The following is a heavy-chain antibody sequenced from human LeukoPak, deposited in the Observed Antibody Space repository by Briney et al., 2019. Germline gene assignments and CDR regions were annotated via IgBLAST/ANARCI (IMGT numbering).Heavy chain of an antibody. J-gene: IGHJ4*02. D-gene: IGHD7-27*01. V-gene: IGHV3-11*01. Sequence: GGSLRLSCAASGFIFSDYCMSWIRQAPGKGLEWISYISESGDTIYYSDSVKGRFTISRDNAENSLYLQMSSLRAEDTAVYYCARAWGSADYWGQGTLVTVSS. CDR3: ARAWGSADY. CDR2: ISESGDTI. CDR1: GFIFSDYC.